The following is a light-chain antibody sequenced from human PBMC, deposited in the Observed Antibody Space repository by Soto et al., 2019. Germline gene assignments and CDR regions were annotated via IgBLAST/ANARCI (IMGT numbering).Light chain of an antibody. CDR3: QHYNYWPPWT. CDR1: QGVSSN. CDR2: GAS. J-gene: IGKJ1*01. V-gene: IGKV3-15*01. Sequence: EIVMTQSPATLSVSPGERATLSCRASQGVSSNLAWYQQEPGQSPRLLIYGASTRATGIPARFSGSGSGTYFTLTISSLQSEDFAVYYCQHYNYWPPWTFGQGTKVDIK.